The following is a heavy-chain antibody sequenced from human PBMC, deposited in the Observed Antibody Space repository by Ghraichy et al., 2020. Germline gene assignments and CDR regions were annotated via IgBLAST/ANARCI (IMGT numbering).Heavy chain of an antibody. J-gene: IGHJ6*02. Sequence: SETLSLTCTVSGGSISSSSYYWGWIRQPPGKGLEWIGTLDYSGSTYYNPSLKSRVTISVDTSKNQFSLKLRSVTAADTAVYYCARHGDYGGNSYYYGMDVWGQGTTVTVSS. D-gene: IGHD4-23*01. CDR1: GGSISSSSYY. CDR2: LDYSGST. CDR3: ARHGDYGGNSYYYGMDV. V-gene: IGHV4-39*01.